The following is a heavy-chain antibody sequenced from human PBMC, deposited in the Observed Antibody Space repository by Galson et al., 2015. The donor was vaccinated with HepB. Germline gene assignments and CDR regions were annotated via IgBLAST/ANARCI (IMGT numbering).Heavy chain of an antibody. Sequence: SLRLSCAASGFTFSNYWMSWVRQAPGKGLEWVADINQGGSETYYVDSVKGRFTISRDNAESSLYLQMNSLRAEDTALYYCARDGQYGGSSNRWSQGTLVTVSS. CDR3: ARDGQYGGSSNR. CDR2: INQGGSET. D-gene: IGHD4-23*01. J-gene: IGHJ4*02. V-gene: IGHV3-7*01. CDR1: GFTFSNYW.